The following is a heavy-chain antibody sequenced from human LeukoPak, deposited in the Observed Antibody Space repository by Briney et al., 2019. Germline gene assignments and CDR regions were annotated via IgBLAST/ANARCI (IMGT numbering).Heavy chain of an antibody. D-gene: IGHD5-12*01. J-gene: IGHJ4*02. CDR1: GYTFTGYY. CDR2: INSNDGTT. V-gene: IGHV1-46*01. CDR3: AIGTVALDY. Sequence: ASVKVSCKASGYTFTGYYMHWVRQAPGQGLEWMGIINSNDGTTSYAQKFQGRVTMARDTSTGTLYMQLSGLRSEDTAVYYCAIGTVALDYWGRGTRVIVST.